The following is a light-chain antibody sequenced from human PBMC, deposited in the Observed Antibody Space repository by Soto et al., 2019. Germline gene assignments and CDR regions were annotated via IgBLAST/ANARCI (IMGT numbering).Light chain of an antibody. V-gene: IGLV1-51*01. J-gene: IGLJ3*02. Sequence: QSVLTQPPSVSAAPGQRVTISCSGSNSNIGKNYVSWYQHLPGTAPKLLIYDNNKRPSGIPDRISGSKSGTTATLGITGLQTGDEADYYCGTWDNSLSAGVFGGGTKLTVL. CDR3: GTWDNSLSAGV. CDR2: DNN. CDR1: NSNIGKNY.